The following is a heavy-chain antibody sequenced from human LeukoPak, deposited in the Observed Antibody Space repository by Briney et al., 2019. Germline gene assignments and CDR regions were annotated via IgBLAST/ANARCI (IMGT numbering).Heavy chain of an antibody. V-gene: IGHV1-2*02. D-gene: IGHD6-19*01. CDR2: INPNSGGT. Sequence: GASVKVSCKASGYTFTGYYMHWVRQAPGQGLEWMGWINPNSGGTNYAQKFQGRVTMTRDTSISTAYMELSRLRSDDTAVYYCARGSSSGWFNFDYWGQGTLVTVSS. J-gene: IGHJ4*02. CDR1: GYTFTGYY. CDR3: ARGSSSGWFNFDY.